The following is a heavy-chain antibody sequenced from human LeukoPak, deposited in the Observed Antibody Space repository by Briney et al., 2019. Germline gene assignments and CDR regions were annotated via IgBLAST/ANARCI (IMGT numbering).Heavy chain of an antibody. V-gene: IGHV3-30*03. J-gene: IGHJ4*02. D-gene: IGHD2-2*01. CDR2: ISYDGSNK. CDR3: ARDRSIYCSSTSCSYYFDY. CDR1: GFTFSSYG. Sequence: PGRSLRLSCAASGFTFSSYGTHWVRHAPGNGLEWVAVISYDGSNKYYADSVKGRFTISRDNSKNTLYLQMNSLRAEDTAVYYCARDRSIYCSSTSCSYYFDYWGQGTLVTVSS.